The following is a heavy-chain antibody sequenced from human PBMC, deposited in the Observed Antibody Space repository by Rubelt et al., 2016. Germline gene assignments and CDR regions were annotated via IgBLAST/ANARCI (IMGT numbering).Heavy chain of an antibody. J-gene: IGHJ4*02. CDR2: ISSSSSTI. V-gene: IGHV3-48*01. CDR3: ARVRGTGYCSGGSCKPFDY. D-gene: IGHD2-15*01. Sequence: CISSSSSTIYYADSVKGRFTISRDNSKNTLYLQMNSLRAEDTAVYYCARVRGTGYCSGGSCKPFDYWGQGTLVTVSS.